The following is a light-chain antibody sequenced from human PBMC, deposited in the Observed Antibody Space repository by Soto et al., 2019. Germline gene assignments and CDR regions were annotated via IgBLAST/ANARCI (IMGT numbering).Light chain of an antibody. CDR2: EVN. V-gene: IGLV2-23*02. J-gene: IGLJ6*01. CDR3: CSFSSSNTHV. Sequence: QSALTQPASVSGSPGQSITISCTGTSSDFGNYNLVSWYQQHPGKVPKLILFEVNKRPSGVSGRFSGSKSGNTASLTISGLQAEVEADYYFCSFSSSNTHVFGTGTKVTVL. CDR1: SSDFGNYNL.